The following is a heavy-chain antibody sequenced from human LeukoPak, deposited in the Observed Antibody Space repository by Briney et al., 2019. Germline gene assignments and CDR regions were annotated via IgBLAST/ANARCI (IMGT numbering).Heavy chain of an antibody. J-gene: IGHJ4*02. CDR1: GFTVSTTY. CDR2: IYAGGDI. Sequence: GGSLRLPCAASGFTVSTTYMSWVRQAPGKGLEWVSVIYAGGDIYYADSVRGRFGVSRDNSKNTLYLQMNSLRVEDSAVYYCARSFGIAVTGSPYYFDSWGQGTLVTVSS. CDR3: ARSFGIAVTGSPYYFDS. D-gene: IGHD1-20*01. V-gene: IGHV3-66*01.